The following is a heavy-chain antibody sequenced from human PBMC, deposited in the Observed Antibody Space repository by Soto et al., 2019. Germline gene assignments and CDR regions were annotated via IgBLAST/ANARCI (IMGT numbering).Heavy chain of an antibody. CDR3: AKDSGSGSYSFYYYYYYMDV. V-gene: IGHV3-30*18. CDR1: GFTFSSYG. Sequence: PGGSLRLSCAASGFTFSSYGMHWVRQAPGKGLEWVAVISYDGSNKYYADSVKGRFTISRDNSKNTLYLQMNSLRAEDTAVYYCAKDSGSGSYSFYYYYYYMDVWGKGTTVTVSS. CDR2: ISYDGSNK. D-gene: IGHD3-10*01. J-gene: IGHJ6*03.